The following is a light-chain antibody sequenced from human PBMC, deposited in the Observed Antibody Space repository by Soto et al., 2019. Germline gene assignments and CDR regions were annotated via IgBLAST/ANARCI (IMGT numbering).Light chain of an antibody. J-gene: IGKJ1*01. CDR2: AAS. CDR3: QQYRSWPRT. CDR1: QSVSSD. Sequence: EIVMTQSPATLSVSPGERATVSCRASQSVSSDLAWYQQKPGQTPSLIIYAASTRATGIPARFSGSGSGTEFTLTISSLQSEDFAVYYCQQYRSWPRTFGQGTKVEI. V-gene: IGKV3-15*01.